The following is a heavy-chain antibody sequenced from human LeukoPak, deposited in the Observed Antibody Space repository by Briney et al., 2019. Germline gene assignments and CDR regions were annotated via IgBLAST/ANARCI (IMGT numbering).Heavy chain of an antibody. D-gene: IGHD3-3*01. V-gene: IGHV3-7*01. CDR2: IQQDGSEK. J-gene: IGHJ3*02. CDR3: ARDAFSRISIFGVVSDAFDI. Sequence: PGGSLRLYCAASGFSFSSYWMTWVRQAPGKGLEWVANIQQDGSEKYYVDSVKGRFTMFRDNAKNSLYLQMNSLRAEDTAVYYCARDAFSRISIFGVVSDAFDIWGQGTMVTVSS. CDR1: GFSFSSYW.